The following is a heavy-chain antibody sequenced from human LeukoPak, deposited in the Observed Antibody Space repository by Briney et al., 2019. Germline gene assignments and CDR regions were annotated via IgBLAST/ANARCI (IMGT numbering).Heavy chain of an antibody. J-gene: IGHJ1*01. CDR1: GFTFSNYG. D-gene: IGHD3-16*01. V-gene: IGHV3-33*01. CDR3: AILITPTEHFQQ. Sequence: PGGSLRLSCAASGFTFSNYGMHWVRQAPGKGLEWVAVIWYDESNKYYADSVKGRFTISRDNSKNTLYLQMNSLRAEDTAVYYCAILITPTEHFQQWGQGTLVTVSS. CDR2: IWYDESNK.